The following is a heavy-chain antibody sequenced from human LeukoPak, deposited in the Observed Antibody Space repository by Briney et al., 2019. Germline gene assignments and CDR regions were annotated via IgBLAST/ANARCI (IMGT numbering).Heavy chain of an antibody. Sequence: PSETLSLTCAVSSGSIFNSNWWSWVRQPPGKGLEWIGQIFHSGSTSYSPSLKSRVTISVDKSKNQFSLKLSSVTAADTAVYYCARVVVAAYWFDPWGQGTLVTVSS. CDR1: SGSIFNSNW. CDR3: ARVVVAAYWFDP. D-gene: IGHD2-15*01. CDR2: IFHSGST. J-gene: IGHJ5*02. V-gene: IGHV4-4*02.